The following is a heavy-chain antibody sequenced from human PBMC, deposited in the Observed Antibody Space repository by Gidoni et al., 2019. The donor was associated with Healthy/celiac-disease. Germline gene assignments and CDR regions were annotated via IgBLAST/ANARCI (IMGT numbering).Heavy chain of an antibody. CDR2: IYPGDSDT. J-gene: IGHJ6*03. D-gene: IGHD3-22*01. V-gene: IGHV5-51*01. Sequence: EVQLVQSGAEVKKRGESLKISCKGSGYSFTSYWIGWVRQMPGKGLEWMGIIYPGDSDTRYSPSFQGQVTISADKSISTAYLQWSSLKASDTAMYYCARSLYYYDSSGYYDYYYYYMDVWGKGTTVTVSS. CDR1: GYSFTSYW. CDR3: ARSLYYYDSSGYYDYYYYYMDV.